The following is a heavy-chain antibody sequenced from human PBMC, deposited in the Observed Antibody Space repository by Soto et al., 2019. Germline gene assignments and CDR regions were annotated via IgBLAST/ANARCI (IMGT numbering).Heavy chain of an antibody. J-gene: IGHJ4*02. V-gene: IGHV3-33*01. CDR2: IWYDASKQ. CDR1: GFSFSVYG. CDR3: AAWAEGATEVH. D-gene: IGHD2-15*01. Sequence: GGSLRLSCETSGFSFSVYGMRWVRQAPGKGLEWVAVIWYDASKQFYAASVEGRFTISRDNSKAILYLQMNSLRAEDTAVYYCAAWAEGATEVHWGQGTLVTVSS.